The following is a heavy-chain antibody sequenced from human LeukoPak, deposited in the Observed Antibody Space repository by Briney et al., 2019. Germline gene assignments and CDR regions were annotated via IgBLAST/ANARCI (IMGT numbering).Heavy chain of an antibody. CDR3: AKDSPYGDYEGNWFDP. V-gene: IGHV3-30*02. J-gene: IGHJ5*02. CDR2: IRYDETNK. Sequence: GGSLRLSCAASGFTFNSYGMHWVRQAPGKGLEWVAFIRYDETNKYYTDSVKGRFTISRDNSKNTVYLQMNSLRAEDTAVYYCAKDSPYGDYEGNWFDPWGQGTLVTVSS. CDR1: GFTFNSYG. D-gene: IGHD4-17*01.